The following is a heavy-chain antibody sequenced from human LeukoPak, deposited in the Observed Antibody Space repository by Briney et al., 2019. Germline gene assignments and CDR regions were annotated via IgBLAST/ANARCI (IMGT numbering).Heavy chain of an antibody. CDR2: ISFSGSNF. J-gene: IGHJ4*02. V-gene: IGHV3-11*01. D-gene: IGHD1-1*01. Sequence: GGSLRLSCAASGFTFSDYYMSWIRQAPGKGLEWVSFISFSGSNFYYADSVKGRFTISRDNAKNSLHLQMNSLRAEDTAVYYCARDGKGLTNYFDYWGQGTLVTVSS. CDR1: GFTFSDYY. CDR3: ARDGKGLTNYFDY.